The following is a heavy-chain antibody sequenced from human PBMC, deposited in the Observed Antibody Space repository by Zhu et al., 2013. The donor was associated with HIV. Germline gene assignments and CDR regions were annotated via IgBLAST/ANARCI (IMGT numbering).Heavy chain of an antibody. CDR1: GGTFSSYA. J-gene: IGHJ5*02. CDR3: AREGYCSGGSCYSRSRSHLNWFDP. CDR2: IIPIFGTA. D-gene: IGHD2-15*01. V-gene: IGHV1-69*06. Sequence: VQLVQSGAEVKKPGSSVKVSCKASGGTFSSYAISWVRQAPGQGLEWMGGIIPIFGTANYAQKFQGRVTITADKSTSTAYMELSSLRSEDTAVYYCAREGYCSGGSCYSRSRSHLNWFDPGAREPWSPSPQ.